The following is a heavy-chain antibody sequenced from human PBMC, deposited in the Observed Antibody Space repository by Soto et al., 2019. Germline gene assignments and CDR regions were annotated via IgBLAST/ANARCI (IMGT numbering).Heavy chain of an antibody. D-gene: IGHD3-9*01. Sequence: VQLVESGGGLVQPGGSLRLSCAASGFTVSSNYMSWVRQAPGKGLEWVSVIYSGGSTYYADSVKGRFTISRHNSKNTLYLQMNSLRAEDTAVYYCARGAGEYYDIDDAFDIWGQGTMVTVSS. V-gene: IGHV3-53*04. CDR2: IYSGGST. CDR1: GFTVSSNY. CDR3: ARGAGEYYDIDDAFDI. J-gene: IGHJ3*02.